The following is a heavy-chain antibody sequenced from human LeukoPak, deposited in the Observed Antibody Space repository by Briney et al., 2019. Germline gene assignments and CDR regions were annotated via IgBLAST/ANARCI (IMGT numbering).Heavy chain of an antibody. CDR2: ISSDGTSI. Sequence: GGSLRLSCAASGFTFSDYEINWVRQAPGKGLEWISYISSDGTSIFYADSVKGRFTISRDNAKNSLYLQMKSLRAEDTAVYYCARETLAARMFDFWGQGGLVTVSS. J-gene: IGHJ4*02. D-gene: IGHD6-6*01. CDR1: GFTFSDYE. CDR3: ARETLAARMFDF. V-gene: IGHV3-48*03.